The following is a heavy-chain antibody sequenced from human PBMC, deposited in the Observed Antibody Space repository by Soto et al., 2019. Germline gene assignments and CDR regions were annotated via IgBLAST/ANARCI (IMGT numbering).Heavy chain of an antibody. CDR2: ISDSGGST. D-gene: IGHD3-22*01. J-gene: IGHJ4*02. V-gene: IGHV3-23*01. CDR3: ARKAPYYYDL. Sequence: GGSLRLSCVASGFTFSSYAMSWVRQAPGKGLEWVSGISDSGGSTYYADSVKGRFTMSRDNSKNTLYLQMNSLRAEDTAVYYCARKAPYYYDLWGQGIQVTVSS. CDR1: GFTFSSYA.